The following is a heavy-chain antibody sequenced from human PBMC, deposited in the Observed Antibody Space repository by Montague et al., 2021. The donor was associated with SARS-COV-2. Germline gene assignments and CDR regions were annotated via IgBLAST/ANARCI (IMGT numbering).Heavy chain of an antibody. V-gene: IGHV4-59*01. Sequence: SETLSLTCSVSGGSTRHYYWTWIRQSPGKGLQWIGYIFYTGSTKFNPSLKSRVSMSLDTSKNHFSLRLSAVTAADTARYYCARAQNICFIANCVNYFDLWGLGALVTVSS. CDR3: ARAQNICFIANCVNYFDL. CDR1: GGSTRHYY. CDR2: IFYTGST. J-gene: IGHJ4*02. D-gene: IGHD2-15*01.